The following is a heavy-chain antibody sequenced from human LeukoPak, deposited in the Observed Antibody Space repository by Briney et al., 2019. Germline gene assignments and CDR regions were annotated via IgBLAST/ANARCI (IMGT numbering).Heavy chain of an antibody. Sequence: GESPKISCKGSGYSFTSYWIGWVRQMPGKGLEWMGIIYPGDSDTRYSPSFQGQVTISADKSISTAYLQWSSLKASDTAMYYCARSNALGYCSGGSCYSSLGAFDIWGQGTMVTVSS. CDR3: ARSNALGYCSGGSCYSSLGAFDI. V-gene: IGHV5-51*01. J-gene: IGHJ3*02. CDR2: IYPGDSDT. CDR1: GYSFTSYW. D-gene: IGHD2-15*01.